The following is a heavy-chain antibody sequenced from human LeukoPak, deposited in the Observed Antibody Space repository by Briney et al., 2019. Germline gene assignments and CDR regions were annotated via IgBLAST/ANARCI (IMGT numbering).Heavy chain of an antibody. V-gene: IGHV1-69*06. J-gene: IGHJ3*02. D-gene: IGHD2-2*01. CDR1: GGTSSSYA. Sequence: GASVKVSCKASGGTSSSYAISWVRQAPGQGLEWMGGIIPIFGTANYAQKFQGRVTITADKSTSTAYMELSSLRSEDTAVYYCAGKVVVPPDRVDAFGIWGQGTMVTVSS. CDR3: AGKVVVPPDRVDAFGI. CDR2: IIPIFGTA.